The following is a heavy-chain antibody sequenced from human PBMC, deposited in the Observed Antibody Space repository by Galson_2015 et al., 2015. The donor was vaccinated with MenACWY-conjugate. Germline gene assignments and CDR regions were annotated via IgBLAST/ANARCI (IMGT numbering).Heavy chain of an antibody. CDR2: ISYDGSDR. CDR3: AKDWSVPYSTISYYFYMDV. J-gene: IGHJ6*03. CDR1: GFIFSDYH. Sequence: SLRLSCAASGFIFSDYHIHWVRQPPGGGLEWVAVISYDGSDRYYADSVKGRFTISRDNSKNTLYLQMNSLRADDTAVYYCAKDWSVPYSTISYYFYMDVWGKGTTVTVSS. V-gene: IGHV3-30*18. D-gene: IGHD6-13*01.